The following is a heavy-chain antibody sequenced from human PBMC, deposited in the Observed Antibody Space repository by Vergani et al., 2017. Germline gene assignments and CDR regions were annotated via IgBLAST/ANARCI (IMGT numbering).Heavy chain of an antibody. D-gene: IGHD3-10*01. V-gene: IGHV3-20*04. Sequence: EVQLVESGGGVVRPGGSLRLSCAASGFTFGDYDMNWVRQAPGKGLEWVSRVKWNGDSSVYADSVKGRFTISRDNAKNSLYPQMTSLRAEDTAFYYCARRGSGNTYYFDYWGEGALVTVSS. CDR1: GFTFGDYD. CDR3: ARRGSGNTYYFDY. CDR2: VKWNGDSS. J-gene: IGHJ4*02.